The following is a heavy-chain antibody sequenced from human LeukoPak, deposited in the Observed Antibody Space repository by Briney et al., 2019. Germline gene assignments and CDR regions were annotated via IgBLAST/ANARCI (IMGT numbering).Heavy chain of an antibody. CDR2: ISTYNGNT. Sequence: GASVRVSCKASGYTFTSYGISWVRQAPGQGLEWMAWISTYNGNTNYAQKVQGRVTLTTDTSTATAYMELRSLRSDDTAVYYCARCYSDSRPYYNWFDSWGQGSLVTVSS. CDR1: GYTFTSYG. J-gene: IGHJ5*01. CDR3: ARCYSDSRPYYNWFDS. D-gene: IGHD3-22*01. V-gene: IGHV1-18*01.